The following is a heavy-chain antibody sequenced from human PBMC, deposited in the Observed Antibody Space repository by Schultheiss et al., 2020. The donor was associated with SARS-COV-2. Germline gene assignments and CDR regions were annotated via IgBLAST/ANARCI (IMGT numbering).Heavy chain of an antibody. CDR3: ARGSMGYYDTSGYPYYFDS. J-gene: IGHJ4*02. CDR1: GGSISSGGYY. CDR2: IYYSGST. Sequence: SETLSLTCTVSGGSISSGGYYWSWIRQHPGKGLEWIGYIYYSGSTYYNPSLKSRVTISVDRSKNQFSLKLSSVTAADTAVYYCARGSMGYYDTSGYPYYFDSWGQGTLVTVSS. V-gene: IGHV4-31*03. D-gene: IGHD3-22*01.